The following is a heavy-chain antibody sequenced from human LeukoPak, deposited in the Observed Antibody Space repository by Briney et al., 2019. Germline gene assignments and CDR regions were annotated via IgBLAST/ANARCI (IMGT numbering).Heavy chain of an antibody. CDR2: IYYSGST. D-gene: IGHD1-14*01. CDR3: ARDTPGGFQH. CDR1: GGSVSSSNYY. V-gene: IGHV4-61*01. Sequence: SETLSLTCTVSGGSVSSSNYYWSWIRQPPGKGLEWIGYIYYSGSTNYNPSLKSRVTISVDTSKNQFSLKLSSVTAADTAVYYCARDTPGGFQHWGQGTLVTVSS. J-gene: IGHJ1*01.